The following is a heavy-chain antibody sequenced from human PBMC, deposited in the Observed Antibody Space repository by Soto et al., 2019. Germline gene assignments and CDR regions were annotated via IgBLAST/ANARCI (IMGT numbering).Heavy chain of an antibody. J-gene: IGHJ4*02. V-gene: IGHV4-31*03. D-gene: IGHD4-17*01. CDR1: GGSISSGGYY. CDR2: IYYSEST. Sequence: QVHLQESGPGLVKPSQTLSLTCTVSGGSISSGGYYWSWIRQHPGKGLEWIWYIYYSESTYYNPSLKSRVTISVDTSKNQFSLKLSSVTAAVTAVYYCARLDTVTTVSALFDYWGQGTLVTVSS. CDR3: ARLDTVTTVSALFDY.